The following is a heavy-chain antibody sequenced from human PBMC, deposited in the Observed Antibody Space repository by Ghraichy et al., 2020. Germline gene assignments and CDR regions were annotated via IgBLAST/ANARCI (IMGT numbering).Heavy chain of an antibody. CDR3: ATAGSDYDFWSGYPYYFDY. V-gene: IGHV1-69*13. CDR1: GGTFSSYA. D-gene: IGHD3-3*01. Sequence: SVKVSCKASGGTFSSYAISWVRQAPGQGLEWMGGIIPIFGTANYAQKFQGRVTITADESTSTAYMELSSLRSEDTAVYYCATAGSDYDFWSGYPYYFDYWGQGTLVTVSS. J-gene: IGHJ4*02. CDR2: IIPIFGTA.